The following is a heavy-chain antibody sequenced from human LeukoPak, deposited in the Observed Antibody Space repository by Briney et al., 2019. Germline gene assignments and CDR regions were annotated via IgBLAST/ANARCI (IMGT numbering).Heavy chain of an antibody. CDR3: AREMTIITYSFDS. CDR1: GFTFSDYA. J-gene: IGHJ4*02. V-gene: IGHV3-23*01. D-gene: IGHD5-24*01. CDR2: ISETGGTI. Sequence: GGSLRLSCAPSGFTFSDYAMSWVRQAPGKGLEWVSAISETGGTIHYADSVRGRFIISRDNSKNTLYLQMNSLRAEDTAVYYCAREMTIITYSFDSWGQGTLVTVSS.